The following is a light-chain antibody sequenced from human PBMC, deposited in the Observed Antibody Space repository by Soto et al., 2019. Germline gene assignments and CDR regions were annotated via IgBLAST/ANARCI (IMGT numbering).Light chain of an antibody. CDR2: DVS. CDR3: SSYTTSSTYV. CDR1: SSDVGGYNY. V-gene: IGLV2-14*03. J-gene: IGLJ1*01. Sequence: QSVLTQPASVSGSPGQSITISCTGTSSDVGGYNYVSWYQQHPGKAPNLMIYDVSNWPSGVSNRFSGSKSGNTASLTISGLQAEDEADYYCSSYTTSSTYVFGTGTKVTVL.